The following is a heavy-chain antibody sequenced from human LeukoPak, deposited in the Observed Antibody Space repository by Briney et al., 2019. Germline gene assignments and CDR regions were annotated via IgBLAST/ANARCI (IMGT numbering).Heavy chain of an antibody. D-gene: IGHD6-13*01. CDR3: ARLIAAAPDY. Sequence: SETMSLTCTVSGGSISSYYWSWIRQPPGKGLEWIGYIYYSGSTNYNPSLKSRVTISVDTSKNQFSLKLSSVTAADTAVYYCARLIAAAPDYWGQGTLVSVSS. CDR2: IYYSGST. J-gene: IGHJ4*02. CDR1: GGSISSYY. V-gene: IGHV4-59*08.